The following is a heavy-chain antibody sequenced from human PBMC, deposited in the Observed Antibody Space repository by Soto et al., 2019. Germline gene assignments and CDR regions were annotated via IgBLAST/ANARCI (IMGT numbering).Heavy chain of an antibody. Sequence: SETLSLTCAVYGGSFSGYYWSWIRQPPGKGLEWIGEINHSGSTNYNPSLKSRVTISVDTSKNQFSLKLSSVTAADTAVYYCASKDDYSNYFDYWGQGTLVTVSS. V-gene: IGHV4-34*01. D-gene: IGHD4-4*01. CDR1: GGSFSGYY. CDR2: INHSGST. CDR3: ASKDDYSNYFDY. J-gene: IGHJ4*02.